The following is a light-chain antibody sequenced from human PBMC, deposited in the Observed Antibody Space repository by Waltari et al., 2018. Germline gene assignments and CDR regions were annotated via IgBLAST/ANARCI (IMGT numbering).Light chain of an antibody. CDR2: DST. CDR1: NIRDKT. V-gene: IGLV3-21*03. J-gene: IGLJ2*01. CDR3: QVWDDTRDQPV. Sequence: SYVLTQPPSVSVAPGTPARISCAGQNIRDKTVHWYQPKPGQAPVVVIYDSTVRTSGIPDRFSGSDPATLTIARVEAGDEADYYCQVWDDTRDQPVFGGGTRLTVL.